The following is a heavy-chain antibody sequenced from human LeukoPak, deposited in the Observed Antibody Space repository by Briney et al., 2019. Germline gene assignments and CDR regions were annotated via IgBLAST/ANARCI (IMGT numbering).Heavy chain of an antibody. CDR3: AKGGHDYYYMDV. D-gene: IGHD3-16*01. V-gene: IGHV3-48*03. CDR2: ISSSGSTI. CDR1: GFTFSSYE. J-gene: IGHJ6*03. Sequence: SGGSLRLSCAASGFTFSSYEMNWVRQAPGKGLEWVSYISSSGSTIYYADSVKGRFTISRDNSRNTLYLQMNSLRAEDTAVYYCAKGGHDYYYMDVWGKGTTVTISS.